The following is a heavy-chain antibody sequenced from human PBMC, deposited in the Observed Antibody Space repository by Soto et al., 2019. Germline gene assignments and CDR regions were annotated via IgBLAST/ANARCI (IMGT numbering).Heavy chain of an antibody. CDR1: GGSFSGYY. J-gene: IGHJ6*03. Sequence: PSETLSLTCAVYGGSFSGYYWSWIRQPPGKGLEWIGEINHSGSTNYNPSLKSRVTISVDTSKNQFSLKLSSVTAADTAVYYCARGSPKPPYYYHYMDVWGEGTTVTVSS. CDR3: ARGSPKPPYYYHYMDV. CDR2: INHSGST. V-gene: IGHV4-34*01.